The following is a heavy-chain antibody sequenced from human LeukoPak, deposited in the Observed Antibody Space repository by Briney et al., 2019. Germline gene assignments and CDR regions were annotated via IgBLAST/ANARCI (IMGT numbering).Heavy chain of an antibody. V-gene: IGHV3-23*01. Sequence: GGSLSLSCAASGFTFSSYAMAWIRQAPGKGLEGVSTATNSGSSTYYADSVKGRFTISRDNSKNTLFLQMNSLRAEDTAVYYCAKEDYGGNSKTFDIWGQGTMVTVSS. CDR1: GFTFSSYA. D-gene: IGHD4-23*01. CDR3: AKEDYGGNSKTFDI. CDR2: ATNSGSST. J-gene: IGHJ3*02.